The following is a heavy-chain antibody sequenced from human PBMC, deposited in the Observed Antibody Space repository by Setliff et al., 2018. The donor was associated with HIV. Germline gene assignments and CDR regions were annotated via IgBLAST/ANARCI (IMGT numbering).Heavy chain of an antibody. J-gene: IGHJ4*02. Sequence: EASVKVSCKASGYTFTDYYMHWVQQAPGKGLEWMGRVDPKNGKTLYAENLRGRITITADTSTDTAYMELNSLRSEDTAMYYCATLDDYGSQTYNLALHYWGQGTLVTVSS. CDR2: VDPKNGKT. CDR3: ATLDDYGSQTYNLALHY. CDR1: GYTFTDYY. V-gene: IGHV1-69-2*01. D-gene: IGHD3-10*01.